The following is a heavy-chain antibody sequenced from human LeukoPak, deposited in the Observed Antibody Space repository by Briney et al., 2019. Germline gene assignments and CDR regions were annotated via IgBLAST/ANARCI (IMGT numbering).Heavy chain of an antibody. D-gene: IGHD3-9*01. CDR2: IYTSGST. CDR1: GGSISSGSYY. CDR3: AVYYYDILTGYPGYFDL. V-gene: IGHV4-61*02. Sequence: SETLSLTCTVSGGSISSGSYYWSWIRQPAGKGLEWIGRIYTSGSTNYNPSLKGRVTISVDTSKNQFSLKLSSVTAADTAVYYCAVYYYDILTGYPGYFDLWGRGTLVTVSS. J-gene: IGHJ2*01.